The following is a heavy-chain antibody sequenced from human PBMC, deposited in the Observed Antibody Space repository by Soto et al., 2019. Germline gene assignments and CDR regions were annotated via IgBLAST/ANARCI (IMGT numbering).Heavy chain of an antibody. D-gene: IGHD3-10*01. J-gene: IGHJ6*02. CDR2: ISGSEDNI. Sequence: EVQLLESGGGLVQPGGSLRLSCVASGFPFSNYSMDWVRQAPGKGLEWVAVISGSEDNIHYADSVKGRFTISRDNSKNTLYLQMNSLRADDTAIYYCAKDLHWFAMDVWGQGTTVTVSS. CDR1: GFPFSNYS. CDR3: AKDLHWFAMDV. V-gene: IGHV3-23*01.